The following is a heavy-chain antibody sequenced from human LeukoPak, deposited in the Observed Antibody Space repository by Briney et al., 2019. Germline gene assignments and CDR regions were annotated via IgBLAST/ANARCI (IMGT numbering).Heavy chain of an antibody. Sequence: PSETLSLTCTVYGGSISSISYYWGWIRQPPGKGREWIGSNYYSGSTYYNPSLKSRVTISVDTSKNQFSLKLSSVTAADTAVYYCARQWGHYDFWSGYQYYFDYWGQGTLVTVSS. J-gene: IGHJ4*02. CDR2: NYYSGST. CDR3: ARQWGHYDFWSGYQYYFDY. V-gene: IGHV4-39*01. CDR1: GGSISSISYY. D-gene: IGHD3-3*01.